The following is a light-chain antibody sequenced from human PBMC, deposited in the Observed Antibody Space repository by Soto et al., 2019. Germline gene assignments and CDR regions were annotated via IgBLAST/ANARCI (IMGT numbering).Light chain of an antibody. CDR2: DAS. J-gene: IGKJ3*01. Sequence: EIVVTQSPATLSLSPGERATLSCRGGQSVSSYLAWYQQKPGQAPRLLIYDASNRATGISARFSGSGSGTDFTLTISSLEPEDFAVYYRQQRGVFGPGTKVDIK. CDR3: QQRGV. V-gene: IGKV3-11*01. CDR1: QSVSSY.